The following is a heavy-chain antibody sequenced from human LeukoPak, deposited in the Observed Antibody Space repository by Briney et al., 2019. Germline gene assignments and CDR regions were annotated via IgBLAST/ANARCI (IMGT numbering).Heavy chain of an antibody. CDR2: ISGSGGST. V-gene: IGHV3-23*01. CDR3: AKDPQWLVPRGSYYFDY. CDR1: GFTFSSYA. Sequence: GGSLRLSCAASGFTFSSYAMSWVRQAPGKGLEWVSGISGSGGSTYNADSVKSRFTISRDNSKNTLYLQMNSLRAEDTAVYYCAKDPQWLVPRGSYYFDYWGQGTLVTVSS. J-gene: IGHJ4*02. D-gene: IGHD6-19*01.